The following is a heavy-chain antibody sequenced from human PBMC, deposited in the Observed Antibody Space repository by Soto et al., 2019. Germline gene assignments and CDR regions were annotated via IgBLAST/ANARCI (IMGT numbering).Heavy chain of an antibody. CDR1: GDSIRSYY. J-gene: IGHJ6*02. V-gene: IGHV4-59*01. D-gene: IGHD5-12*01. Sequence: SETLSLTCTVSGDSIRSYYWTWIRQPPGKGLELIGYIYYSGSTRYNPSLKSRVTISVDMSKNQFSLKLSSVIAADTAVYYCARAYGGFDNGLDVWGQGTAVIVS. CDR2: IYYSGST. CDR3: ARAYGGFDNGLDV.